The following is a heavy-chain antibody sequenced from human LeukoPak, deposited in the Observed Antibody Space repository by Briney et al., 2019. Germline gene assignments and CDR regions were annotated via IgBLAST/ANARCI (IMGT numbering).Heavy chain of an antibody. V-gene: IGHV1-46*01. Sequence: SVNVSFKASGYTFTSYYMHWLRQPPGQGLAWMGIINPSGGSTSYAQKFQDRVTMTMHMSTSTVYMELSSLRSEETAVYYCARGYEFWGGRIFDYWGQGTLVTVSS. D-gene: IGHD3-3*01. J-gene: IGHJ4*02. CDR1: GYTFTSYY. CDR3: ARGYEFWGGRIFDY. CDR2: INPSGGST.